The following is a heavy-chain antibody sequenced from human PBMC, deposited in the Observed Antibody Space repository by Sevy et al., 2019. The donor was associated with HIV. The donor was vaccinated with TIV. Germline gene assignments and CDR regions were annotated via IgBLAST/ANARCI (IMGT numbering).Heavy chain of an antibody. CDR1: GFNLSSYN. D-gene: IGHD1-26*01. CDR2: ISGLSNYI. J-gene: IGHJ4*02. V-gene: IGHV3-21*01. Sequence: GGSLRLSCAASGFNLSSYNMNWVRQAPGKGLEWVSSISGLSNYIYYADSMKGRFTISRDNAKNSLYLQMNSLRAEDTAVYYCARGPPDGSYDYFDYWGQGPLVTVSS. CDR3: ARGPPDGSYDYFDY.